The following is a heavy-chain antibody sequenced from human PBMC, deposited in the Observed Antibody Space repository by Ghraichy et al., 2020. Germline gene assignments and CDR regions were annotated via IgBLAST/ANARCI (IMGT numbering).Heavy chain of an antibody. CDR1: GFTVSSNY. CDR2: IYSGGST. J-gene: IGHJ4*02. D-gene: IGHD3-9*01. V-gene: IGHV3-53*01. CDR3: ARGPPLNRYFDWSLFFDY. Sequence: GGSLRLSCAASGFTVSSNYMSWVRQAPGKGLEWVSVIYSGGSTYYADSVKGRFTISRDNSKNTLYLQMNSLRAEDTAVYYCARGPPLNRYFDWSLFFDYWGQGTLVTVSS.